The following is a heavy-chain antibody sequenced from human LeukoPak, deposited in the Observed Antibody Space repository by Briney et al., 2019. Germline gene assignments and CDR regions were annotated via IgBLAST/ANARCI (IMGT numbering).Heavy chain of an antibody. J-gene: IGHJ4*02. V-gene: IGHV3-21*01. Sequence: GGSLRLSCAASGFIFSSYSMNWVRQAPGKGLEWVSSISSSSTYIYYADSVKGRFTISRDNAKNSLYLQMNSLRAEDTAVYYCAKDRGWWTYFDYWGQGTLVTVSS. CDR1: GFIFSSYS. CDR3: AKDRGWWTYFDY. CDR2: ISSSSTYI. D-gene: IGHD6-19*01.